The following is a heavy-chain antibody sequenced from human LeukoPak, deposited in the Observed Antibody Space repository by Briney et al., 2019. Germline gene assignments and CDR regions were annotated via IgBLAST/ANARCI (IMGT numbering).Heavy chain of an antibody. J-gene: IGHJ2*01. CDR3: AKVGEFETFGGNSDWYFEL. Sequence: GRSLRLSCAASGFIFSSYGIHWVRQAPGKGLEWAAVIWFDGSEKYYGDSVQGRFSISRDNSNNTVGLQMNRLRADDTAVYYCAKVGEFETFGGNSDWYFELWGRGTLVTVSS. CDR1: GFIFSSYG. CDR2: IWFDGSEK. V-gene: IGHV3-33*06. D-gene: IGHD4-23*01.